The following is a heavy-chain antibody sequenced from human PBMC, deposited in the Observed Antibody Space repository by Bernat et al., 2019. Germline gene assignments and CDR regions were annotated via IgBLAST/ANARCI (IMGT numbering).Heavy chain of an antibody. CDR2: CRNKARSYTT. Sequence: EVQLVESGGGLVQPGGSLKLSCAASGFTFSGSDIHWVRQAPGKGLEWVGRCRNKARSYTTQNAASVKGRFIISRDDSQNSLYLQMNSLKIEDTAVYYCVRVGPSDFDAFDLWGPGTLVTVSS. CDR3: VRVGPSDFDAFDL. J-gene: IGHJ3*01. V-gene: IGHV3-72*01. D-gene: IGHD2-21*01. CDR1: GFTFSGSD.